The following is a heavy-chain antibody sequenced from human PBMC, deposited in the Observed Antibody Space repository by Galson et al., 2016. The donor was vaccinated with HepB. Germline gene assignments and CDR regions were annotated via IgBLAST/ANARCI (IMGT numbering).Heavy chain of an antibody. V-gene: IGHV5-51*01. CDR1: GYSFTSYW. D-gene: IGHD3-9*01. CDR3: ARRASYDFLYGFPDY. CDR2: IYPGGSDT. J-gene: IGHJ4*02. Sequence: QSGAEVKKPGESLKISCKGSGYSFTSYWIGWVRQMPGKGLEWMGIIYPGGSDTKYSPSFQGQVTFSADKSTNTAYLQWSSLKASDTAIYYCARRASYDFLYGFPDYWGQGTLVTVSS.